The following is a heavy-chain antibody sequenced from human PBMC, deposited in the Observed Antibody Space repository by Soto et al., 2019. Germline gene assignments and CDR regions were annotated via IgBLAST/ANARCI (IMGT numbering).Heavy chain of an antibody. J-gene: IGHJ5*02. D-gene: IGHD4-17*01. CDR2: IYYSGST. CDR1: GGSISSGGYY. Sequence: PSETLSLTCTVSGGSISSGGYYWSWIRQHPGKGLEWIGYIYYSGSTYYNPSLKSRVTISVDTSKNQFSLKLSSVTAADTAVYYCARAIAMTTVADNWLDPWGQGTLVTVSS. V-gene: IGHV4-31*03. CDR3: ARAIAMTTVADNWLDP.